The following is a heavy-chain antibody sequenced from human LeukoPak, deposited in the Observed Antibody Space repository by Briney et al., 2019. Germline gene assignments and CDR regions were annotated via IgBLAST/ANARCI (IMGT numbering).Heavy chain of an antibody. CDR3: ARSANYFDTSGQDY. J-gene: IGHJ4*02. Sequence: QTGGSLRLSCAASGLTFSGYWMHWVRQAPGKGLVWVSRTNRDDSDTSYADSVKGRFTISRDKAKSTLYLQMNSLRVEDTAVYYCARSANYFDTSGQDYWGQGTLVTVSS. D-gene: IGHD3-22*01. CDR1: GLTFSGYW. CDR2: TNRDDSDT. V-gene: IGHV3-74*01.